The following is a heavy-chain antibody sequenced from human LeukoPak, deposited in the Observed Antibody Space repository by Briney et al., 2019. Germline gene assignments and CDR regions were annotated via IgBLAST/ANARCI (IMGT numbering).Heavy chain of an antibody. V-gene: IGHV1-8*01. CDR2: MNPNSGNT. CDR1: GYTFTSYD. CDR3: ARAQIAARLYLNYYYYMDV. D-gene: IGHD6-6*01. Sequence: ASVKVSCKASGYTFTSYDINWVRQATGQGLEWMGWMNPNSGNTGYAQKFQGRVTMTRNTSISTAYMELSSLRSEDTAVYYCARAQIAARLYLNYYYYMDVWGKGTTVTVSS. J-gene: IGHJ6*03.